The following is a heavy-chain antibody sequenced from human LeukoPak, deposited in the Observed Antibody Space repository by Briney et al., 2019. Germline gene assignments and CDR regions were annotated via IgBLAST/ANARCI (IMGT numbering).Heavy chain of an antibody. J-gene: IGHJ3*02. V-gene: IGHV3-21*01. CDR3: AREGAPGILEWLPVPDAFDI. CDR2: ISSSSSYI. CDR1: GFTFSSYS. D-gene: IGHD3-3*01. Sequence: PGGSLRLSCAASGFTFSSYSMNWVRQAPGKGLEWVSSISSSSSYIYYADSVKGRFTISRDNAKNSLYLQMNSLRAEDTAVYYCAREGAPGILEWLPVPDAFDIWGQGTMVTVSS.